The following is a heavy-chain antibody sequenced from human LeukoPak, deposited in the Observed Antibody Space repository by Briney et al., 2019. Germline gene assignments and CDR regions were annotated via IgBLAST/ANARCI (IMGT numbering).Heavy chain of an antibody. D-gene: IGHD5-24*01. CDR1: GFIFSNYA. J-gene: IGHJ4*02. CDR3: AKDQPTDGYNSI. V-gene: IGHV3-23*01. Sequence: GRSLRLSCEASGFIFSNYAMSWLRQAPGKGLEWVSTIHDRNYYADSVKGRFTISRDNSRSTLYLQMDSLRAEDTAVYYCAKDQPTDGYNSIWGRGTLVTVSS. CDR2: IHDRN.